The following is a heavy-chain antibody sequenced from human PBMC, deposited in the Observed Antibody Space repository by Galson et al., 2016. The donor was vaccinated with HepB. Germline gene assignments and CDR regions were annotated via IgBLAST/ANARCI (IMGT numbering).Heavy chain of an antibody. Sequence: SLRLSCAASGFTFRSYWMSWVRQAPGKGLEWVANINQDGREKYSVDSVKGRFTISRDNGKNSLYLQMSSLRGEDAGVYYCARRLDTQRRIAGWGWGMDVWGQGTTVTVS. CDR3: ARRLDTQRRIAGWGWGMDV. J-gene: IGHJ6*02. D-gene: IGHD6-19*01. CDR1: GFTFRSYW. CDR2: INQDGREK. V-gene: IGHV3-7*01.